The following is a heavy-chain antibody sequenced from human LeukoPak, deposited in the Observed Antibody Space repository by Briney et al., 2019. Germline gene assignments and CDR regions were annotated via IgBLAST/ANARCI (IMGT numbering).Heavy chain of an antibody. CDR2: INHSGST. Sequence: SETLSLTCAVYGGSFSGYYWSWIRQPPGKGLEWIGEINHSGSTNYNPSLKSRVTISVDTSKNQFSLKLSSVTAADTAVYYCASGEAGTTTDFDYWGQGTLVTVSS. D-gene: IGHD1-26*01. V-gene: IGHV4-34*01. CDR3: ASGEAGTTTDFDY. J-gene: IGHJ4*02. CDR1: GGSFSGYY.